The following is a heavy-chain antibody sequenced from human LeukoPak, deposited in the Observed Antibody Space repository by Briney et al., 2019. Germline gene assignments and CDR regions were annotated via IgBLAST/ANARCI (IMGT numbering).Heavy chain of an antibody. J-gene: IGHJ4*02. D-gene: IGHD1-1*01. V-gene: IGHV5-51*01. CDR2: IYPADSDT. Sequence: GESLKISCKGSGYSFTTYWIAWVRQMPGKGLEWMGIIYPADSDTRCSPSFQGQVTISADKSISTAYLQWSVLEASDTAMYYCARLASEGTFDYWGQGTLVTASS. CDR1: GYSFTTYW. CDR3: ARLASEGTFDY.